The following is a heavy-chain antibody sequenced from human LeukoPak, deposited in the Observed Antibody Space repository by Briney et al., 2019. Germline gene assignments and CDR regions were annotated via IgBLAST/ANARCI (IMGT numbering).Heavy chain of an antibody. CDR1: GGSISSYY. CDR2: IYYSGST. D-gene: IGHD2-2*01. Sequence: PSETLSLTCTVSGGSISSYYWGWIRQPPGKGLEWIGYIYYSGSTNYNPSLKSRVTISVDKSKNQFSLKLNSVTAADTAVYYCARAGQGYCTSASCFLSLDYWGQGTLVTVSS. CDR3: ARAGQGYCTSASCFLSLDY. J-gene: IGHJ4*02. V-gene: IGHV4-59*12.